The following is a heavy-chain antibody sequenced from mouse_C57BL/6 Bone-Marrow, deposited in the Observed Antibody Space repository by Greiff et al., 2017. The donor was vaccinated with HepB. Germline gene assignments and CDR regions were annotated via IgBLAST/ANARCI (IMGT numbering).Heavy chain of an antibody. Sequence: QVQLKESGAELVKPGASVKMSCKASGYTFTTYPIAWMKQNHGKSLEWIGNFHPYNDDTKYNEKFKGKATLTVEKSSSTVYLELSRLTSDDSAVYYCARGLYYGSSYWYFDVWGTGTTVTVSS. D-gene: IGHD1-1*01. CDR1: GYTFTTYP. CDR2: FHPYNDDT. V-gene: IGHV1-47*01. J-gene: IGHJ1*03. CDR3: ARGLYYGSSYWYFDV.